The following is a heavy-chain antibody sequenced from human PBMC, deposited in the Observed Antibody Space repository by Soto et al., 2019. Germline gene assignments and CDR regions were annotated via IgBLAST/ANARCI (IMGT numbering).Heavy chain of an antibody. D-gene: IGHD3-22*01. CDR1: GGSISSGGYY. CDR3: ASLDYYDSSAPITAPGYFDY. J-gene: IGHJ4*02. CDR2: IYYSGST. Sequence: SETLSLTCTVSGGSISSGGYYWGWIRQHPGKGLEWIGYIYYSGSTYYNPSLKSRVTISVDTSKNQFSLKLSSVTAADTAVYYCASLDYYDSSAPITAPGYFDYWGQGTLVT. V-gene: IGHV4-31*03.